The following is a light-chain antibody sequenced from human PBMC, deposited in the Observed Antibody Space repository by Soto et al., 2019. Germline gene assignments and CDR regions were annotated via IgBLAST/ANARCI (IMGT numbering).Light chain of an antibody. V-gene: IGKV3-20*01. J-gene: IGKJ1*01. CDR2: GAS. CDR3: QQYGSSPWT. Sequence: EIVLTQSPGTLSLSPGERATLSCRASQSVSSSYLAWYQQKPGQAPRLLIYGASRRATGIPDRFSGSGSGTDFTLTISRREAEDFAVYYCQQYGSSPWTFGQGTKVEIK. CDR1: QSVSSSY.